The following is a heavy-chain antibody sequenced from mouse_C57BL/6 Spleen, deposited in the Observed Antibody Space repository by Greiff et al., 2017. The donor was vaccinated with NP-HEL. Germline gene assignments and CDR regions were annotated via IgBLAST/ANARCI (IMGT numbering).Heavy chain of an antibody. Sequence: EVQLQQSGPGLVKPSQSLSLTCSVTGYSITSGYYWNWIRQFPGNKLEWMGYISYDGSNNYNPSLQNRISITRDTSKNQFFLKLNSVTTEDTATYYCARGGGDLDGENLDYWGQGTTLTVSS. CDR1: GYSITSGYY. CDR2: ISYDGSN. CDR3: ARGGGDLDGENLDY. J-gene: IGHJ2*01. V-gene: IGHV3-6*01.